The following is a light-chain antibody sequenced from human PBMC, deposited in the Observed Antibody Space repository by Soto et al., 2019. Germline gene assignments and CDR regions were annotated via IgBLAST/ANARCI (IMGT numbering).Light chain of an antibody. J-gene: IGLJ2*01. CDR3: SSFTNSATVV. Sequence: QSALTQPGSVSGSPGQSITISCAGTSSDVGSYDYVSWYQQYPGKVPKLIIYGVSNRPSGISYRFSGSKSDNTASLTISGLQAEDEADYYCSSFTNSATVVFGGGPQLTVL. CDR1: SSDVGSYDY. V-gene: IGLV2-14*03. CDR2: GVS.